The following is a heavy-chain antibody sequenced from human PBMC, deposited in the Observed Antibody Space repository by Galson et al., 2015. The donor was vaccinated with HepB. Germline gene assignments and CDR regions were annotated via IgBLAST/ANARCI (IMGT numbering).Heavy chain of an antibody. V-gene: IGHV1-3*01. J-gene: IGHJ5*02. Sequence: SVKVSCKASGYTFTRYAMHWVRQAPGQRLEWMGWINAGNGNTKYSQKFQGRVTITRDTSASTAYMELSSLRSEDTAVYYCARAGSTRITMVRGAPNDVRNWFDPWGQGTLVTVSS. D-gene: IGHD3-10*01. CDR1: GYTFTRYA. CDR2: INAGNGNT. CDR3: ARAGSTRITMVRGAPNDVRNWFDP.